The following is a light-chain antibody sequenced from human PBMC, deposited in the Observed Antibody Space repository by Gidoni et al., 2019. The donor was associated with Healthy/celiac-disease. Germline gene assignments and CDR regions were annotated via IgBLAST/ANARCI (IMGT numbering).Light chain of an antibody. V-gene: IGLV3-21*03. CDR3: QVWDSSSDHVV. CDR1: NIGSKS. CDR2: DDS. J-gene: IGLJ2*01. Sequence: SYVLTQPPSVSVAPGKTARITCGGNNIGSKSVHWDQQKPGQAPVLVVYDDSDRPSGSPERFSGSNSGNTATLTISRGEAGDEADYYCQVWDSSSDHVVFGGGTKLTVL.